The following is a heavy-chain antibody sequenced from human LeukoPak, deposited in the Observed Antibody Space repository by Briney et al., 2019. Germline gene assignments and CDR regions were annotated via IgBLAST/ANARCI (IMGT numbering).Heavy chain of an antibody. CDR3: ARVAAAAPRKGYFDL. CDR2: IIPIFGTA. D-gene: IGHD6-13*01. CDR1: GGTFSSYA. J-gene: IGHJ2*01. V-gene: IGHV1-69*13. Sequence: ASVKVSCKASGGTFSSYAISWVRQAPGQGLEWMAGIIPIFGTANYAQNVQGRVTITADESTSTAYMELSSLRSEDTAVYYCARVAAAAPRKGYFDLWGRGTLVTVSS.